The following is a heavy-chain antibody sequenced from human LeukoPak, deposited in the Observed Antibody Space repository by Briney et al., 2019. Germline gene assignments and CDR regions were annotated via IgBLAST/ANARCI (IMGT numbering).Heavy chain of an antibody. CDR1: GFTFSSYS. CDR2: ISSSSSYV. Sequence: GGSLRLSCAAYGFTFSSYSMNWVRPAPGKGLEWVSSISSSSSYVYYADSVKGRFTISRDNAKNSLYLQMNSLRAEDTAVYYCARDRSGSYSLYYFDYWGQGTLVTVSS. CDR3: ARDRSGSYSLYYFDY. J-gene: IGHJ4*02. D-gene: IGHD1-26*01. V-gene: IGHV3-21*01.